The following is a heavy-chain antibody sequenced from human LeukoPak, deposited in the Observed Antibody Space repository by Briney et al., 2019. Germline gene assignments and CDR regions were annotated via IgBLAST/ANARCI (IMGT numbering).Heavy chain of an antibody. J-gene: IGHJ3*02. CDR2: IYSGGST. D-gene: IGHD5-18*01. CDR3: AREGYSYGYDAFDI. Sequence: GGSLRLSCAASGFTVSSNYMSWIRQAPGKGLEWVSVIYSGGSTYYADSVKGRFTISRDNSKNTLYLQMNSLRAEDTAVYYCAREGYSYGYDAFDIWGQGTMVTVSS. V-gene: IGHV3-66*01. CDR1: GFTVSSNY.